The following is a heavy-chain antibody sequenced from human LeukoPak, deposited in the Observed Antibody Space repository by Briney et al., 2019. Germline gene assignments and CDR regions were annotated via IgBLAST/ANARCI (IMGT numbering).Heavy chain of an antibody. Sequence: ASVKVSCKASGYTFTGYYMHWVRQAPGQGLEWMGWINPNSSGTNYAQKFQGRVTMTRDTSISTAYMELSRLRSDDTAVYYCARDWGGYCSSTSCYTGGVDYWGQGTLVTVSS. CDR3: ARDWGGYCSSTSCYTGGVDY. D-gene: IGHD2-2*02. CDR2: INPNSSGT. J-gene: IGHJ4*02. V-gene: IGHV1-2*02. CDR1: GYTFTGYY.